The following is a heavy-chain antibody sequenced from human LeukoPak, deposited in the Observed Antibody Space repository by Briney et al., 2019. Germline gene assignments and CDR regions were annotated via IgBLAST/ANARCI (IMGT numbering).Heavy chain of an antibody. CDR3: ARESGRYEAYFDY. D-gene: IGHD1-26*01. J-gene: IGHJ4*02. CDR2: ISAYNGNT. CDR1: AYTFTRYG. V-gene: IGHV1-18*01. Sequence: AAVKVSCKASAYTFTRYGFSWVRQAPGQGLEWMGCISAYNGNTNYAQKFPGRVRITADGSARTAYMELSSLRSEDTAVYYCARESGRYEAYFDYWGQGTLVTVSS.